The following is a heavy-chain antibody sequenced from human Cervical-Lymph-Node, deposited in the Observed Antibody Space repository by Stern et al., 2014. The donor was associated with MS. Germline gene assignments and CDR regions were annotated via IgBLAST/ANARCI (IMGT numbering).Heavy chain of an antibody. V-gene: IGHV6-1*01. CDR2: TYYRSKWNN. CDR1: GDSVSSDSAA. D-gene: IGHD6-19*01. Sequence: VQLLESGPGLVKPSQTLSLTCAISGDSVSSDSAAWTWIRQSPSRGLEWLGRTYYRSKWNNDYAVSVRGRISINADTSKNQFSLQLNSVTPEDTAVYYCTRGASSVFDYWGQGTLVTVSS. J-gene: IGHJ4*02. CDR3: TRGASSVFDY.